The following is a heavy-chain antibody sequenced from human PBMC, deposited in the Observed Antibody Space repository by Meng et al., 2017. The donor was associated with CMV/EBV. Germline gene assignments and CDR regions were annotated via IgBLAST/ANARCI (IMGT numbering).Heavy chain of an antibody. Sequence: NASAYSFTISGIDWVRQMPGKGLQWMGIIYPDDSHTRYSPSFHGQVTISADKSISAAYLQWSSLQASYTAIYSCARQNGSGSYCYDYWGPGTLVTVSS. V-gene: IGHV5-51*01. CDR3: ARQNGSGSYCYDY. J-gene: IGHJ4*02. CDR1: AYSFTISG. D-gene: IGHD3-10*01. CDR2: IYPDDSHT.